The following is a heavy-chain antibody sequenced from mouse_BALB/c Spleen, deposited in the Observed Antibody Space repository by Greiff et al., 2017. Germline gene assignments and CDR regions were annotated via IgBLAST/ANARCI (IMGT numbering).Heavy chain of an antibody. D-gene: IGHD2-4*01. CDR2: IYPYNGGT. V-gene: IGHV1S29*02. CDR1: GYTFTDYN. CDR3: AIPYYDYDWFAY. Sequence: EVQLQQSGPELVKPGASVKISCKASGYTFTDYNMHWVKQSHGKSLEWIGYIYPYNGGTGYNQKFKSKATLTVDNSSSTAYMELRSLTSEDSAVYYCAIPYYDYDWFAYWGQGTLVTVSA. J-gene: IGHJ3*01.